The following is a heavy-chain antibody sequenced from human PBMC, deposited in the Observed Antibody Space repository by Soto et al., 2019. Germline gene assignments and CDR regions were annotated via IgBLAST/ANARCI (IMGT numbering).Heavy chain of an antibody. Sequence: PSETLSLTCTVSGDSISTFYWSWIRQPPGKGLEWIGYIYYTGSTNYNPSLKSRVTMSVDTSKKQFSLKLTSVNAADTAVYYCARQRGNYFDYWGQGSLVT. CDR1: GDSISTFY. J-gene: IGHJ4*02. D-gene: IGHD3-10*01. V-gene: IGHV4-59*01. CDR3: ARQRGNYFDY. CDR2: IYYTGST.